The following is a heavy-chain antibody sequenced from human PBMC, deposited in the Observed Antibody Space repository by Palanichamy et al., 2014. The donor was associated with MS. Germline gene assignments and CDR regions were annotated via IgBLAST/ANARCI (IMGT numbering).Heavy chain of an antibody. D-gene: IGHD3-10*01. Sequence: QVQLQQWGAGLLKPSETLSLTCVVYGGVLQCLLLELDPPAPRKGLEWIGEINHSGRTNYNPSLKSRVTISIDTSRNQFSLKLGSVTAADTAVYYCAKGGKSEYYGSGTHDYWGQGTLVTVSS. CDR3: AKGGKSEYYGSGTHDY. CDR2: INHSGRT. J-gene: IGHJ4*02. CDR1: GGVLQCLL. V-gene: IGHV4-34*01.